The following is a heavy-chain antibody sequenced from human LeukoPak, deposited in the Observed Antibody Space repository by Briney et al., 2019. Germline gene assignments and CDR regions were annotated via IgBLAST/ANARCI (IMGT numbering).Heavy chain of an antibody. Sequence: ASVKVSCKASGYTITNNYMHWVRQAPGQGLEWMGVINPSGTGTSYAQKLQGRVTMTTDTSTSTAYMELRSLRSDDTAVYYCARGGGGSTYYDFWSGYYAGEAGNWFDPWGQGTLVTVSS. D-gene: IGHD3-3*01. J-gene: IGHJ5*02. V-gene: IGHV1-46*01. CDR3: ARGGGGSTYYDFWSGYYAGEAGNWFDP. CDR1: GYTITNNY. CDR2: INPSGTGT.